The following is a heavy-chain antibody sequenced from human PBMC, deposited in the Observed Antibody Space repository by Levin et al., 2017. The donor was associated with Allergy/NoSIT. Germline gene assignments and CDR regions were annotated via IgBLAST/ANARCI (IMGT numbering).Heavy chain of an antibody. CDR2: IWYDAGKK. D-gene: IGHD2-21*01. CDR1: GFVFNNYA. J-gene: IGHJ6*02. CDR3: ARDLVAVHYYYYGVDV. V-gene: IGHV3-33*01. Sequence: SCAASGFVFNNYAMHWVRQAPGKGLEWVAVIWYDAGKKYYSDSVKGRFTIPRDNSKNTLYLQMTSLRAEDTAVYYCARDLVAVHYYYYGVDVWGQGTTVTVSS.